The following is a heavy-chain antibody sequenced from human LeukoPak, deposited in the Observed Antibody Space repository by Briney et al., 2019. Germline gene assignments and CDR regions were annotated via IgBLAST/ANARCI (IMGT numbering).Heavy chain of an antibody. D-gene: IGHD2-2*01. CDR1: GFTFSSYA. V-gene: IGHV3-23*01. CDR2: ISRSGGST. Sequence: GGSLRLSCAASGFTFSSYAMSWVRQAPGKGLEWVSAISRSGGSTYYADSVKGRFTISRDNSKNTLYLQMNSLRAEDTAVYYCANSAPGDIVVVPAAADTKILFDYWGQGTLVTVSS. J-gene: IGHJ4*02. CDR3: ANSAPGDIVVVPAAADTKILFDY.